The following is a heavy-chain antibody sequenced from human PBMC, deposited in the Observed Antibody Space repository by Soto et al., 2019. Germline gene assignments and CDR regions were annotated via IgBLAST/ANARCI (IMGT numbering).Heavy chain of an antibody. V-gene: IGHV4-30-2*01. Sequence: QLQLQESGSGLVKTSQTLSLTCAVSGCSISSDGYSWSWIRQPPGKGLEWIGYIYHRGSTYYAPSLKSRVAISVDRSKNQFSLQLSSVTAAATAVYFSAMGPWNDDMGHFDPWGKGTLVTVSS. CDR2: IYHRGST. D-gene: IGHD1-1*01. J-gene: IGHJ5*02. CDR1: GCSISSDGYS. CDR3: AMGPWNDDMGHFDP.